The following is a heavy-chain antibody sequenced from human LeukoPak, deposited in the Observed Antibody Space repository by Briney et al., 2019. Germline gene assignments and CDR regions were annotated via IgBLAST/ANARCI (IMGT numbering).Heavy chain of an antibody. CDR3: ARDRCITTNCTIFDY. CDR1: GCTFSNYE. CDR2: ISRSGTTI. J-gene: IGHJ4*02. Sequence: GGSLRLSRAASGCTFSNYEINWVRQAPGKGLEWVSYISRSGTTIFYADSVKGRFTISRDNAKNSLYLQMNSLRAEDTAVYFCARDRCITTNCTIFDYWGQGTLVTVSS. V-gene: IGHV3-48*03. D-gene: IGHD2-2*01.